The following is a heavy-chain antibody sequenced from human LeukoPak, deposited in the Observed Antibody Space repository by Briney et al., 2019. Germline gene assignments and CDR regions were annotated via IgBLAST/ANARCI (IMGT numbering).Heavy chain of an antibody. D-gene: IGHD2-15*01. CDR1: GYTFTDSY. CDR2: INPNGGAT. J-gene: IGHJ5*02. V-gene: IGHV1-2*02. Sequence: GASVKVSCKASGYTFTDSYIHWVRQAPGQGLEWMGWINPNGGATNYLQKFQGRVTMTRDTSINTAYMELSRLRSDDTAVYYCARQPGYCSGGRCFGRRFDPWGQGTLVTVSS. CDR3: ARQPGYCSGGRCFGRRFDP.